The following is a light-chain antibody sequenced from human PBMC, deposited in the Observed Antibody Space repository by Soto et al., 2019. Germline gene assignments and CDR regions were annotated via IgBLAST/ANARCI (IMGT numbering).Light chain of an antibody. Sequence: QSALTQPASVSGSPGQSITISCTGTSSDVGSYNLVSWYQQRPGKAPKLMIYEGSKRPSGVSNRFSGSKSGNTASLTISGLQAEDEADYYCCSYAGSRTFVVFGGGTQLTVL. CDR2: EGS. J-gene: IGLJ3*02. V-gene: IGLV2-23*03. CDR3: CSYAGSRTFVV. CDR1: SSDVGSYNL.